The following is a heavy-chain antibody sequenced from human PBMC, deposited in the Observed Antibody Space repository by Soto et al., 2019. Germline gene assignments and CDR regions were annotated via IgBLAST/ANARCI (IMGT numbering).Heavy chain of an antibody. CDR2: MNPNSGNT. CDR3: ARGQGKQLATYYYYGMDV. Sequence: ASVKVSCKTSGYTFTSYGVTWVRQATGQGLEWMGWMNPNSGNTGYAQKFQGRVTMTRNTSISTAYMELSSLRSEDTAVYYCARGQGKQLATYYYYGMDVWGQGTTVTVSS. J-gene: IGHJ6*02. D-gene: IGHD6-13*01. CDR1: GYTFTSYG. V-gene: IGHV1-8*01.